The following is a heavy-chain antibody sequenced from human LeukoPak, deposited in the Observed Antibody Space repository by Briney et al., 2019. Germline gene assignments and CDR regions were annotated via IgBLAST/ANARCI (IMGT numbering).Heavy chain of an antibody. V-gene: IGHV3-23*01. Sequence: GGPLRLSCAASGFTLSSYSMNWVRQAPGKGLEWVSSISSTGGTTYYADSVKGRFTISRDNSKNTLYLQMNSLRAEDTAVYYCARKTDSGGQGDYWGPGTLVTVSS. CDR3: ARKTDSGGQGDY. CDR2: ISSTGGTT. D-gene: IGHD3-22*01. J-gene: IGHJ4*02. CDR1: GFTLSSYS.